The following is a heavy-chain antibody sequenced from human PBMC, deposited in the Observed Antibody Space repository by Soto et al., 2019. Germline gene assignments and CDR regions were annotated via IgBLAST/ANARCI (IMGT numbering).Heavy chain of an antibody. CDR2: ISSSSSYT. Sequence: GGSLRLSCAASGFTFSDYYMSWIRQARGKGLEWVSCISSSSSYTNYADSVKGRCTIARDNAKNSRYLQMNSLRAEDTAVYYCARDRARKADASDIWGAGTMVTVS. CDR3: ARDRARKADASDI. V-gene: IGHV3-11*05. CDR1: GFTFSDYY. J-gene: IGHJ3*02. D-gene: IGHD1-26*01.